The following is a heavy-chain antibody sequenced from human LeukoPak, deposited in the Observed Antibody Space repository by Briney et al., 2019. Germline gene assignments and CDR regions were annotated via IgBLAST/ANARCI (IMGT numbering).Heavy chain of an antibody. Sequence: GGSLRLSCAASGFTFSSYAMSWVRQAPGKGLEWVSAISGSGGSTYYADSVKGRFTISRDNSMNTLYLQMNSLRAEDTAVYYCAKFVGRPYYYGMDAWGQGTTVTVSS. J-gene: IGHJ6*02. CDR3: AKFVGRPYYYGMDA. V-gene: IGHV3-23*01. D-gene: IGHD2-15*01. CDR2: ISGSGGST. CDR1: GFTFSSYA.